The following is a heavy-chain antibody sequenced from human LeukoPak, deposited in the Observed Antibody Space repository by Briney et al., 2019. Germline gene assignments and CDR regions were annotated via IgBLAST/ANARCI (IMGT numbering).Heavy chain of an antibody. J-gene: IGHJ4*02. CDR3: ARENGWSADF. V-gene: IGHV3-7*03. CDR2: IKQDGSAK. Sequence: PGGSLRLSCAASGFTFSRHWMYWVRQAPGKGLEWVANIKQDGSAKPYVDSVKGRFTISRDNAKNSLFLQMNSLRAEDTAVYYCARENGWSADFWGRGTLVTVSS. CDR1: GFTFSRHW. D-gene: IGHD2-15*01.